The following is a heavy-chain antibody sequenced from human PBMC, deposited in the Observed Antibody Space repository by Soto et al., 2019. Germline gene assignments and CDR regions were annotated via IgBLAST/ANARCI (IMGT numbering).Heavy chain of an antibody. V-gene: IGHV1-69*01. Sequence: QVQLVQSGAEVKKPGSSVKVSCKASGGTFSSYAISWVRQAPGQGLEWMGGIIPIFGTANYAQKFQGRVTITEAESTRTAYMELSSLRSEDKAVYYCAISRYCGGDCFPPYYYYGRDVWGQGTTVTVSS. CDR1: GGTFSSYA. CDR3: AISRYCGGDCFPPYYYYGRDV. J-gene: IGHJ6*02. CDR2: IIPIFGTA. D-gene: IGHD2-21*02.